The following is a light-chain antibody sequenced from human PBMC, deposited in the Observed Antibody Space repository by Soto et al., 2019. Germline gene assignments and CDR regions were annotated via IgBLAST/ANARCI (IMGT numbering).Light chain of an antibody. J-gene: IGLJ1*01. Sequence: QSALTQPASLSGSPGQSITIPCTGTSSDIGTYNYVSWYQQHPGQAPKLMIYDVSNRPSGVSDRFSGSKSGNTASLTISGLQAEDEADYYCYSCSRSSGTRYVFGTGTKLTVL. CDR2: DVS. CDR3: YSCSRSSGTRYV. CDR1: SSDIGTYNY. V-gene: IGLV2-14*03.